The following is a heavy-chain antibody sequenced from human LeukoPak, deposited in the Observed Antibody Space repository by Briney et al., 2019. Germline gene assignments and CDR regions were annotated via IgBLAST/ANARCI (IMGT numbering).Heavy chain of an antibody. J-gene: IGHJ4*02. CDR1: GYTFTGYY. D-gene: IGHD5-24*01. CDR2: INPNSGGT. V-gene: IGHV1-2*02. CDR3: ARVYGPNYGFDY. Sequence: ASVKVSCKASGYTFTGYYMHWVRQAPGQGLEWMGWINPNSGGTNYAQKFQGRVTMTRDTSITTAYMELSRLRSDDTAMYYCARVYGPNYGFDYWGQRTLVTVSS.